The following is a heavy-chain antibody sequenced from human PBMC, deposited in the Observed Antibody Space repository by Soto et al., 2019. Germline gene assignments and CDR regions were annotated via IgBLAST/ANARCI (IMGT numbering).Heavy chain of an antibody. V-gene: IGHV3-30*18. Sequence: GGSLRLSCAASGFTFSSYGMHWVRQAPGKGLEWVAVISYDGSNKYYADSVKGRFTISRDNSKNTLYLQMNSLRAEDTAVYYYAKEIVAPITFFDYWGQGTLVTVSS. CDR3: AKEIVAPITFFDY. D-gene: IGHD5-12*01. CDR2: ISYDGSNK. J-gene: IGHJ4*02. CDR1: GFTFSSYG.